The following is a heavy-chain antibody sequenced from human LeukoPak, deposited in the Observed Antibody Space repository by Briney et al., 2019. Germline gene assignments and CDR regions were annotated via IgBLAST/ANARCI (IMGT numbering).Heavy chain of an antibody. J-gene: IGHJ4*02. CDR1: GYTFTSYY. CDR2: INPNSGGT. CDR3: ARGPLPSDYFDY. Sequence: GASVKVSCKASGYTFTSYYMHWVRQAPGQGLEWMGWINPNSGGTNYAQKFQGRVTMTRDTSISTAYMELTRLRSDDTAVYYCARGPLPSDYFDYWGQGTVVSASS. V-gene: IGHV1-2*02.